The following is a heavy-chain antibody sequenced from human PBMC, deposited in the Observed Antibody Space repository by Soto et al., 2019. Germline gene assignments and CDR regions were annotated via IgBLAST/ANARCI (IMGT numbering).Heavy chain of an antibody. CDR1: GFSLTNNKMG. V-gene: IGHV2-26*01. CDR2: IFSSDEK. D-gene: IGHD5-12*01. Sequence: SGPTLVKPTETLTLTCTVSGFSLTNNKMGVIWIRQPPGKALEWLANIFSSDEKSYSTSLKSRLTISQDTSKSQVVLKVTNMDPVDTATYYCARISGGSPYYYAMDVWGQGT. CDR3: ARISGGSPYYYAMDV. J-gene: IGHJ6*02.